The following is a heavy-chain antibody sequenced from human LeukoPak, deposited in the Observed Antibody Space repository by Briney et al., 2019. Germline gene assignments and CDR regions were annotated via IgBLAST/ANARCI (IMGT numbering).Heavy chain of an antibody. D-gene: IGHD4-17*01. CDR1: GFTFSSYG. Sequence: GGSLRLSCAASGFTFSSYGMHWVRQAPGKGLEWVAVISYDGSNKYYADSVKGRFTISRDNSKNTLYLQMNSLRAEDTAVYYCAMGFRFMTTVTSFDYWGQGTLVTVSS. V-gene: IGHV3-30*03. J-gene: IGHJ4*02. CDR2: ISYDGSNK. CDR3: AMGFRFMTTVTSFDY.